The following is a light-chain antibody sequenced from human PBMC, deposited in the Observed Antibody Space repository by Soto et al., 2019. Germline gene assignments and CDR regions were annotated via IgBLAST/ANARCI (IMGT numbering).Light chain of an antibody. V-gene: IGKV1-12*01. CDR2: DAS. CDR3: LQHNSYPLT. Sequence: DIQMTQSPSSVSASVGDRVTITCRASQGISSWLAWYQQKPGKAPKLLIYDASSLESGVPSRFSGSGSGKEFSLTISSLKPDDFATYYCLQHNSYPLTFGGATKVDIK. CDR1: QGISSW. J-gene: IGKJ4*01.